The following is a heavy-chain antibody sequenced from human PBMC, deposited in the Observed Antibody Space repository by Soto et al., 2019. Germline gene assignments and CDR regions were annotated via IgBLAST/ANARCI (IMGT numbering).Heavy chain of an antibody. CDR2: ISHDGSDS. CDR3: ASLAGYRLLHDGSGCPYNGVDV. V-gene: IGHV3-30-3*01. CDR1: GFTLRSFA. J-gene: IGHJ6*02. Sequence: XESLRLSCAASGFTLRSFAMHWVRQGPARGLEWVAVISHDGSDSYYADSVKGRFTLSRDNAKNMVSLRMSSLRSEETGVYYCASLAGYRLLHDGSGCPYNGVDVWGRGTTVTVSS. D-gene: IGHD2-2*01.